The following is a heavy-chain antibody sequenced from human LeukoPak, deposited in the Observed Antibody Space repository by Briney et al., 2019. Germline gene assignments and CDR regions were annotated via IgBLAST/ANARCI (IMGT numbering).Heavy chain of an antibody. CDR3: ARGHYYYYGMDV. Sequence: SETLSLTCTVSGGSISSYYWSWIRQPPGKGLEWIGYIYYSGSTNYNPSLKSRVTISEDTFKNQFSLKLSSVTAADTAVYYCARGHYYYYGMDVWGQGTTVTVSS. J-gene: IGHJ6*02. V-gene: IGHV4-59*01. CDR1: GGSISSYY. CDR2: IYYSGST.